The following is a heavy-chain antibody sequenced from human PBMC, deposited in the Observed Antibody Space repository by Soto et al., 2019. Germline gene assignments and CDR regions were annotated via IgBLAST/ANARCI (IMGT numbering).Heavy chain of an antibody. V-gene: IGHV3-33*01. CDR1: GFTFSSYG. J-gene: IGHJ4*02. Sequence: QVQLVESGGGVVQPGRSLRLSCAASGFTFSSYGMHWVRQAPGKGLECVAVIWYDGSNKYYADSVKGRFTISRDNSKNTLYLQMNSLRAEDTAVYYCASNNMITFGGVIVETFDYWGQGNLVTVSS. D-gene: IGHD3-16*02. CDR2: IWYDGSNK. CDR3: ASNNMITFGGVIVETFDY.